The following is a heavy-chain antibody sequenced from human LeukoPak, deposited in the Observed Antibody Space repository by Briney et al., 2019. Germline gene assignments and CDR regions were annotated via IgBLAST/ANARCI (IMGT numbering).Heavy chain of an antibody. J-gene: IGHJ4*02. CDR1: GFTFDDYA. CDR3: AKDLYRGEDTAMVTFDY. V-gene: IGHV3-9*03. CDR2: ISWNSGTI. Sequence: GGSLRLSCAASGFTFDDYAMHWVRQAPGKGLEWVSSISWNSGTIGYADSVKGRFTISRDNAKNSLYLQMNSLRAEDMALYYCAKDLYRGEDTAMVTFDYWGQGTLVTLSS. D-gene: IGHD5-18*01.